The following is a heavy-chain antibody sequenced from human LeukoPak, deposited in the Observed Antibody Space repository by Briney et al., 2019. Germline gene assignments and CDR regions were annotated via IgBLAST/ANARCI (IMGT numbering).Heavy chain of an antibody. CDR1: GFTFSSYS. J-gene: IGHJ4*02. D-gene: IGHD4-17*01. CDR2: ISWNSGSI. V-gene: IGHV3-9*01. Sequence: PGGSLRLSCAASGFTFSSYSMNWVRQAPGKGLEWVSCISWNSGSIGYADSVKGRFTISRDNAENSLYLQMNSLRAEDTALYYCAKEAHDYGDYMDYWGQGTLVTVSS. CDR3: AKEAHDYGDYMDY.